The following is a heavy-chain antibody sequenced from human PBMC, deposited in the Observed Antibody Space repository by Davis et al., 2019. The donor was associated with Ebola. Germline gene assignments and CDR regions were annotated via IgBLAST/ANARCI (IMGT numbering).Heavy chain of an antibody. CDR2: IYPGDSDT. Sequence: PGGSLRLSCKGSGYRFTSYWIGWVRQMPGKGLEWMGIIYPGDSDTRYSPSFQGQVTISADKSISTAYLQWSSLKASDTAMYYCASSSDLTVAGFDYWGQGTLVTVSS. J-gene: IGHJ4*02. V-gene: IGHV5-51*01. D-gene: IGHD4-23*01. CDR3: ASSSDLTVAGFDY. CDR1: GYRFTSYW.